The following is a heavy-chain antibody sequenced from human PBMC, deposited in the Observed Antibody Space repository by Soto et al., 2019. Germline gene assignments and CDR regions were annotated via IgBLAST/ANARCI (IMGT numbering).Heavy chain of an antibody. CDR3: ARVGYDFWSGYSRPKYNWFDP. V-gene: IGHV1-2*02. Sequence: ASVKVSCKASGYTFTGYYMHWVRQAPGQGLEWMGWINPNSGGTNYAQKFQGRVTMTRDTSISTAYMELSRLRSDDTAVYYCARVGYDFWSGYSRPKYNWFDPWGQGTL. J-gene: IGHJ5*02. D-gene: IGHD3-3*01. CDR2: INPNSGGT. CDR1: GYTFTGYY.